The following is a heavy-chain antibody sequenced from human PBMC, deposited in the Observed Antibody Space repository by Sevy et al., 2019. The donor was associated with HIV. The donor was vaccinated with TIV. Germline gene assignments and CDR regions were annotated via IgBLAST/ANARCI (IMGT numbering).Heavy chain of an antibody. CDR3: AKAEAIRSGYYSHFDY. CDR1: GFTFDDYA. J-gene: IGHJ4*02. V-gene: IGHV3-43D*03. Sequence: LSLTCAASGFTFDDYAMHWVRQAPGKGLEWVSLISWDGGSTYYADSVKGRFTISRDNSKNSLYLQMNSLRAEDTALYYCAKAEAIRSGYYSHFDYWGQGTLVTVSS. D-gene: IGHD3-22*01. CDR2: ISWDGGST.